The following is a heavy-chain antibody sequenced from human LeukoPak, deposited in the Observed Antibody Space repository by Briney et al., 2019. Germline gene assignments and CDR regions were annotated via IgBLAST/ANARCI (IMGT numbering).Heavy chain of an antibody. CDR3: ARKYNWNYLD. CDR1: GFTFSSYA. CDR2: ISSNGGST. Sequence: GGSLRLSCAASGFTFSSYAMHWVRQAPGKELEYVSAISSNGGSTYYANSVKGRFTISRDNSKNTLYLQMGSLRAEDMAVYYCARKYNWNYLDWGQGTLVTVSS. V-gene: IGHV3-64*01. D-gene: IGHD1-7*01. J-gene: IGHJ4*02.